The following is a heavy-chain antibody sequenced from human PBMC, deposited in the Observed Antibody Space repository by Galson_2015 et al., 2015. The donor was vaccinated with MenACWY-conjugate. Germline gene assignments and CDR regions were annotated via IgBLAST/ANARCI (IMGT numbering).Heavy chain of an antibody. J-gene: IGHJ4*02. D-gene: IGHD3-3*01. CDR2: IAWNSISK. CDR1: GFNFHDYA. CDR3: AKALPGNFEWLSK. Sequence: SLRLSCAASGFNFHDYAMHWVRQGPGKGLEWVAGIAWNSISKDYGDSVKGRFTISRDNAKNSLYLQMNSLRPEDTALYYCAKALPGNFEWLSKWGQGTLVTVSS. V-gene: IGHV3-9*01.